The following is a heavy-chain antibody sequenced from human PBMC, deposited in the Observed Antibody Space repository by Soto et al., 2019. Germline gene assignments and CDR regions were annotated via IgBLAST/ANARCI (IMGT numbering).Heavy chain of an antibody. CDR3: AREGGSETLQPSYNWFDT. CDR1: GYTFTDYH. V-gene: IGHV1-2*02. CDR2: INANNGGA. J-gene: IGHJ5*02. Sequence: GASVKLSCKASGYTFTDYHIHWVRQAPGQGLEFMGWINANNGGAGSAQQFQGRVTVTRDTSITTVYMELSNLRSDDTAVYYCAREGGSETLQPSYNWFDTWGQGTLVTVSS. D-gene: IGHD6-25*01.